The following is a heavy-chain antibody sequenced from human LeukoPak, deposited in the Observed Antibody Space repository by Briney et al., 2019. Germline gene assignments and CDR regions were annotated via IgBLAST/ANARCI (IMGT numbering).Heavy chain of an antibody. D-gene: IGHD2-2*01. CDR3: VRRLIVVVPAATGDFDY. V-gene: IGHV4-34*01. CDR2: INHSGST. CDR1: GGSFSGYY. Sequence: PSETLSLTCAVYGGSFSGYYWSWIRQPPGKGLEWIGEINHSGSTNYNPSLKSRVTISVDTSKNQFSLKLSSVTAADTAVYYCVRRLIVVVPAATGDFDYWGQGTLVTASS. J-gene: IGHJ4*02.